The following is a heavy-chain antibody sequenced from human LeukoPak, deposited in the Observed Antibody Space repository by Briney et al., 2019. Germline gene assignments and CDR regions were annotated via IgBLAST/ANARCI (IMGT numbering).Heavy chain of an antibody. Sequence: PSETLSLTCTVSGGSISSYYWSWIRQPPGKGLEWIGYIYYSGSTNYNPSLKSRVTISVDTSKNQFSLKLSSVTAADTAVYYCARSGSYRHETDYWGQGTLVTVSS. CDR1: GGSISSYY. J-gene: IGHJ4*02. CDR2: IYYSGST. V-gene: IGHV4-59*08. D-gene: IGHD1-26*01. CDR3: ARSGSYRHETDY.